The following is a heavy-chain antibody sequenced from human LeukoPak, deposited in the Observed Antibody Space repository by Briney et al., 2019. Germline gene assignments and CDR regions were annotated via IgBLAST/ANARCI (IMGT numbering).Heavy chain of an antibody. CDR3: ARDGTKLPWFGEVRVTRYYYYYMDV. CDR1: GHTFTNYG. D-gene: IGHD3-10*01. CDR2: INTYNGKT. J-gene: IGHJ6*03. Sequence: ASVKVSCKASGHTFTNYGISWVRQAPGQGLEWMGWINTYNGKTKYVENFQGRVTMTTDTSTSTAYMELRSLRSDDTAVYYCARDGTKLPWFGEVRVTRYYYYYMDVWGKGTTVTISS. V-gene: IGHV1-18*01.